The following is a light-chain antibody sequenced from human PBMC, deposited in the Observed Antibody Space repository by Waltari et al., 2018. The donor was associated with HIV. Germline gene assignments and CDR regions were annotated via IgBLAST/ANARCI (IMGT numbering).Light chain of an antibody. CDR2: GAS. J-gene: IGKJ4*01. CDR1: QSLLHTNGKTY. Sequence: DIVMTQTPLSLSVSPGQPASVSCKRGQSLLHTNGKTYSHWYLKQPGQPTQLLIFGASNRFSGVPDRFSGSGSGTDFTRKISRVEAEDVGVYFCMQSAELPLTFGGGTKVEIK. CDR3: MQSAELPLT. V-gene: IGKV2D-29*01.